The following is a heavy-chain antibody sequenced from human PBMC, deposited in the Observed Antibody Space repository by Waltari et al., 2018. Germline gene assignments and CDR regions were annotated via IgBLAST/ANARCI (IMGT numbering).Heavy chain of an antibody. J-gene: IGHJ4*02. D-gene: IGHD3-16*01. V-gene: IGHV3-23*01. CDR3: AKAMWRGYAYGQFDY. Sequence: EVQLLESGGGLVQPGGSLRLSCAASGFTFSSCAMSWVRQAPGKGLEWVASIGGSGGSIYYADSVKGRFTISRDNSNNSVYLQMNTLRVEDTAEYYCAKAMWRGYAYGQFDYWGQGTLVTVSS. CDR1: GFTFSSCA. CDR2: IGGSGGSI.